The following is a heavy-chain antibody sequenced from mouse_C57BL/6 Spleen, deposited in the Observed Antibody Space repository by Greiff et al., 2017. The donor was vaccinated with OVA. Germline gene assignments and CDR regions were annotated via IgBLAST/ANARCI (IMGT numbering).Heavy chain of an antibody. V-gene: IGHV1-26*01. CDR3: ARDPFITTVVATYYFDY. CDR2: INPNNGGT. J-gene: IGHJ2*01. Sequence: EVQLQQSGPELVKPGASVKISCKASGYTFTDYYMNWVKQSHGKSLEWIGDINPNNGGTSYNQKFKGKATLTVDKSSSTAYMELRSLTSEDSAVYYCARDPFITTVVATYYFDYWGQGTTLTVSS. CDR1: GYTFTDYY. D-gene: IGHD1-1*01.